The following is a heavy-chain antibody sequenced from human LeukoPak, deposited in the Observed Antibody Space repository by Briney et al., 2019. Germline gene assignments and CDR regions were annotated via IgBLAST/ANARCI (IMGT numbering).Heavy chain of an antibody. Sequence: PSQTLSLTCTVSGGSISGGSYYWSWIRQPAGKGLEWIGRIYTSGSTNYNPSLKSRVTISVDTSKNQFSLKLSSVTAADTAVYYCARVVGARYNWFDPWGQGTLVTVSS. V-gene: IGHV4-61*02. CDR3: ARVVGARYNWFDP. D-gene: IGHD1-26*01. CDR2: IYTSGST. CDR1: GGSISGGSYY. J-gene: IGHJ5*02.